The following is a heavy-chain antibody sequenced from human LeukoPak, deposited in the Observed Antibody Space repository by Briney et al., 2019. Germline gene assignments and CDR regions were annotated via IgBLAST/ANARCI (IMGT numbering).Heavy chain of an antibody. V-gene: IGHV1-18*01. D-gene: IGHD5-18*01. Sequence: ASVRVSCTASGYTFTSYGISWVRQAPGQGLEWMGWISAYNGNTNYAQKLQGRATMTTDTSTSTAYMELRSLRSDDTAVYYCARDRIVDTAMVAPPFDYWGQGTLVTVSS. CDR1: GYTFTSYG. CDR2: ISAYNGNT. J-gene: IGHJ4*02. CDR3: ARDRIVDTAMVAPPFDY.